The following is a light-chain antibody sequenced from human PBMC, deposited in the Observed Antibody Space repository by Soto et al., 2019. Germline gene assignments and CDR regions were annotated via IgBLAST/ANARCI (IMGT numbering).Light chain of an antibody. CDR1: RSNIGAGSD. CDR2: VNN. CDR3: QSYDSSLSGWV. J-gene: IGLJ2*01. Sequence: QAVVTQPPSVSGAPGQRVTISCTGSRSNIGAGSDVHWYQHLPGTAPKLLIYVNNNRPSGVPDRFSGSNSGTSAALAITGLQAEDEADYYCQSYDSSLSGWVFGGGTQLTVL. V-gene: IGLV1-40*01.